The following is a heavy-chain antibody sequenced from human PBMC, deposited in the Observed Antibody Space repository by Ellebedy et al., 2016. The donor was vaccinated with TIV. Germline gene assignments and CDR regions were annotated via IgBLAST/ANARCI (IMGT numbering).Heavy chain of an antibody. CDR2: ISAYNGNT. Sequence: AASVKVSCKASGYPFPNYGVSWVRQAPGQGLEWVGWISAYNGNTKYGQTFQGRISLTTDTSMGTAYMELRSLRSDETGVYFCARDVPADAAALLDYWGQGTRVTVSS. J-gene: IGHJ4*02. CDR1: GYPFPNYG. V-gene: IGHV1-18*04. CDR3: ARDVPADAAALLDY. D-gene: IGHD2-2*01.